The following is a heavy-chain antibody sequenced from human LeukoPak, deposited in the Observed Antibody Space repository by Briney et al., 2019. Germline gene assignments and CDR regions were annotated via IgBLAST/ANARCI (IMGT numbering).Heavy chain of an antibody. V-gene: IGHV3-53*01. CDR2: IYSGGST. CDR1: GFIVSSNY. CDR3: ARSPRIYDSSGYYLVEYFDL. D-gene: IGHD3-22*01. Sequence: TEGSLRLSCAASGFIVSSNYMNWVRQAPGKGLEWVSIIYSGGSTSYADSVKGRFTISRDISKNTLFLQMSSLRAEDTAVYYCARSPRIYDSSGYYLVEYFDLWGRGTLVTVSS. J-gene: IGHJ2*01.